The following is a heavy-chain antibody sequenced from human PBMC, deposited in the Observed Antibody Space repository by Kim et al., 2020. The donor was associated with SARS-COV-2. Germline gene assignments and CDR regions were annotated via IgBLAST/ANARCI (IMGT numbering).Heavy chain of an antibody. V-gene: IGHV3-49*03. CDR2: IRSKAYGGTT. Sequence: GGSLRLSCTASGFTFGDYAMSWFRQAPGKGLEWVGFIRSKAYGGTTEYAASVKGRFTISRDDSKSIAYLQMNSLKTEDTAVYYCTRVIHAVVRGVSLYYFDYWGQGTLVTVSS. J-gene: IGHJ4*02. D-gene: IGHD3-10*01. CDR3: TRVIHAVVRGVSLYYFDY. CDR1: GFTFGDYA.